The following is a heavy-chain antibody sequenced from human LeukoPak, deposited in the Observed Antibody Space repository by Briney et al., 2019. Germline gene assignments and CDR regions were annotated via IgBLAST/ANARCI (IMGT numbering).Heavy chain of an antibody. CDR1: GFTFRSYG. J-gene: IGHJ4*02. CDR2: ISSAGGNI. CDR3: ATWMGNNGDFTGPLDY. V-gene: IGHV3-48*01. D-gene: IGHD2-8*01. Sequence: PGGSLRLSCAASGFTFRSYGLSWFRQAPGKGLEWVSYISSAGGNINYADSVKGRFIISRDNGKNSLYLQMNSLRAEDTAVYYCATWMGNNGDFTGPLDYWGQGTLVTVSS.